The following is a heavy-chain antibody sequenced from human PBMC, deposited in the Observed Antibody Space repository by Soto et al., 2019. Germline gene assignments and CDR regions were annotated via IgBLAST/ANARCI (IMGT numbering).Heavy chain of an antibody. CDR3: AKELGGGSYNYGMDV. CDR2: ISYDGSNK. D-gene: IGHD1-26*01. Sequence: GGSLRLSCAASGFTFSSYGMHWVRQAPGKGLEWVAVISYDGSNKYYADSVKGRFTISRDNSKNTLYLQMNSLRAEGTAVYYCAKELGGGSYNYGMDVWGQGTTVTVS. V-gene: IGHV3-30*18. CDR1: GFTFSSYG. J-gene: IGHJ6*02.